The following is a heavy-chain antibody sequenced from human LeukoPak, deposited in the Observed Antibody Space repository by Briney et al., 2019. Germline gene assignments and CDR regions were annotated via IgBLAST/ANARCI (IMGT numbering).Heavy chain of an antibody. CDR2: INPNSGGT. J-gene: IGHJ6*02. D-gene: IGHD3/OR15-3a*01. V-gene: IGHV1-2*02. Sequence: ASVKVSCKASGYTCTGYYMHWVRQAPGQGLEWMEGINPNSGGTNYAQKFQGRVTMTRDTSISTACMELSRLRSDDTAVYYCARVDIYYYYYGMDVWGQGTTVTVSS. CDR1: GYTCTGYY. CDR3: ARVDIYYYYYGMDV.